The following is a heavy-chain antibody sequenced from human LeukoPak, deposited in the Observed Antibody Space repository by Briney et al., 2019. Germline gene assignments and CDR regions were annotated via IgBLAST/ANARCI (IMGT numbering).Heavy chain of an antibody. V-gene: IGHV3-30-3*01. CDR2: ISYDGSNK. J-gene: IGHJ5*02. Sequence: PGRSQRLSCAASGFTFSSYAMHWVRQAPGKGLEWVAVISYDGSNKYYADSVKGRFTISRDNSKNTLYLQMNSLRAEDTAVYYCARSRRTTYNWFDPWGQGTLVTVSS. CDR1: GFTFSSYA. D-gene: IGHD1-1*01. CDR3: ARSRRTTYNWFDP.